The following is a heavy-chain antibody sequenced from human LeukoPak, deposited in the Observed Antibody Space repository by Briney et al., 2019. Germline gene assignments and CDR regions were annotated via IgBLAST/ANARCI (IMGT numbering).Heavy chain of an antibody. V-gene: IGHV4-34*01. D-gene: IGHD6-13*01. Sequence: SETLSLTCAVYGGSFSGYYWSWIRQPPGKGLEWIGEINHSGSTNYNPSLKSRVTISVDTSKNQFSLKLSSVTAADTAVYYCARYIPPGDIVAAGTDYYYGMDVWGQGTTVTVSS. CDR3: ARYIPPGDIVAAGTDYYYGMDV. J-gene: IGHJ6*02. CDR1: GGSFSGYY. CDR2: INHSGST.